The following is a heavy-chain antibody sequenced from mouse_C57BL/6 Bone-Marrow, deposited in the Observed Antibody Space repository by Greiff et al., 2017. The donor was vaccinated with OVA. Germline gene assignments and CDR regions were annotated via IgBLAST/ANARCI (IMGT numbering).Heavy chain of an antibody. V-gene: IGHV7-1*01. D-gene: IGHD1-1*02. CDR3: ARDAQGGNPYYDMDY. CDR1: GFTFSDFY. Sequence: EVKLVESGGGLVQSGRSLRLSCATSGFTFSDFYMEWVRQAPGKGLEWIAASRNKANDYTTEYSASVKGRFIVSRDTSQSILYLQMNALRAEDTAIYYCARDAQGGNPYYDMDYWGQGTSVTVSS. CDR2: SRNKANDYTT. J-gene: IGHJ4*01.